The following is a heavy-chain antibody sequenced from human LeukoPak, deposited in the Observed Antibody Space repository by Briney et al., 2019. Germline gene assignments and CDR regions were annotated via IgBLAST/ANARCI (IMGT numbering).Heavy chain of an antibody. CDR3: GRHSYGLDY. CDR1: GNNYW. D-gene: IGHD3-10*01. J-gene: IGHJ4*02. Sequence: GESLKISRKASGNNYWIAWVRQMPGNGLEWLGITYFGDSDTRYSPSFQGRLTISVDKSISTAYLQLSSLKASDTAIYFCGRHSYGLDYWGQGTLVTVSS. CDR2: TYFGDSDT. V-gene: IGHV5-51*01.